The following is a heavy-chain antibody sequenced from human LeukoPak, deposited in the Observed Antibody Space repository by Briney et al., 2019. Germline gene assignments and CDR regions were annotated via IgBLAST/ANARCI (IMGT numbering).Heavy chain of an antibody. CDR2: INSDGSST. J-gene: IGHJ4*02. Sequence: GGSLRLSCAPYGFTFSSYWMHWVRQAPGKGLVWVSRINSDGSSTSYADSVKGRFTISRDNAKNTLYLQMNSLRAEDTAVYYCARAVVGADFDYWGQGTLVTVSS. D-gene: IGHD1-26*01. CDR3: ARAVVGADFDY. CDR1: GFTFSSYW. V-gene: IGHV3-74*01.